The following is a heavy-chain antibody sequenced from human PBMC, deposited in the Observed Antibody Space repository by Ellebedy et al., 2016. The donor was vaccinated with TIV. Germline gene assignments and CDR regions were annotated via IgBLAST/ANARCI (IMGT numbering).Heavy chain of an antibody. J-gene: IGHJ4*02. CDR3: ARNVGSSSDY. Sequence: GSLRLXCTASGDSISTHYWNWIRQPPGKGPEWIGWIHYSGSTSYSPSLESRVTMSVDTSKNQFSLRVNSVTAADTAVYYCARNVGSSSDYWGQGTLVTVSS. V-gene: IGHV4-59*11. D-gene: IGHD6-6*01. CDR1: GDSISTHY. CDR2: IHYSGST.